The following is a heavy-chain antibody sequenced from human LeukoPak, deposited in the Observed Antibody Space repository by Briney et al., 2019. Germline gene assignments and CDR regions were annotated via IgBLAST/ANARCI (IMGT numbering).Heavy chain of an antibody. D-gene: IGHD3-10*01. CDR1: GYSFTSYW. J-gene: IGHJ6*02. Sequence: GESLKISCKGSGYSFTSYWIGWVRQMPGKGLEWMGIIYPGDSDTRYSPSFQGQVTISAVKSISTAYLQWSSLKASDTAMYCCASGTLWYYYGMDVWGQGTTVTVSS. CDR2: IYPGDSDT. V-gene: IGHV5-51*01. CDR3: ASGTLWYYYGMDV.